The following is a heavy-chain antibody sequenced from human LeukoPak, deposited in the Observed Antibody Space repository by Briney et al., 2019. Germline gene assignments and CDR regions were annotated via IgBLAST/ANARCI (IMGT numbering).Heavy chain of an antibody. CDR2: IRYDGSNK. J-gene: IGHJ4*02. CDR3: VKEAFRYCSSTSCPRYFDY. V-gene: IGHV3-30*02. Sequence: GGSLRLSCAASGFTFSSYGMHWVRQAPGKGLEWVAFIRYDGSNKYYADSVKGRFTISRDNSKNTLYLQMNSLRAEDTAVYYCVKEAFRYCSSTSCPRYFDYWGQGTLVTVSS. CDR1: GFTFSSYG. D-gene: IGHD2-2*01.